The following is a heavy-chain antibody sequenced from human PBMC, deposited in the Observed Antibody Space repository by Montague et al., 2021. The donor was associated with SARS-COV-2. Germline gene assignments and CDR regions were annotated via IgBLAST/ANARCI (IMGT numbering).Heavy chain of an antibody. D-gene: IGHD3-3*01. CDR3: ARVSRITIFGVVGWFDP. J-gene: IGHJ5*02. CDR2: IYTSGST. V-gene: IGHV4-61*02. Sequence: TLSLTCTVSGGSISRGSYYWSWIRQPAGKGLEWIGRIYTSGSTNYNPSLKSRVTISVDTSKNQFSLKLSSVTAADTAVYYCARVSRITIFGVVGWFDPWGQGTLVTVSS. CDR1: GGSISRGSYY.